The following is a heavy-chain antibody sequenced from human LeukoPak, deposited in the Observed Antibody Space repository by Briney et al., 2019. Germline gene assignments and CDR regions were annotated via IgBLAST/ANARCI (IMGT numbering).Heavy chain of an antibody. V-gene: IGHV3-74*01. D-gene: IGHD6-19*01. Sequence: GGSLRLSCAAPGLPFSKYWMLWVRQAPGKGLESVSRINTDGTVTTYADSVKGRFTVSSDNADNTMFLQMNSVRDEDTAVYYCATKQWLAPPPDSWGQGTPVTVSS. J-gene: IGHJ4*02. CDR2: INTDGTVT. CDR1: GLPFSKYW. CDR3: ATKQWLAPPPDS.